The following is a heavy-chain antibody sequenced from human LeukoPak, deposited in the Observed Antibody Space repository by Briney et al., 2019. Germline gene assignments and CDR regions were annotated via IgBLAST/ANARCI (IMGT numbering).Heavy chain of an antibody. CDR2: IYYSGST. J-gene: IGHJ1*01. CDR1: GGSISSYY. Sequence: SETLSLTCTVSGGSISSYYWSWIRQPPGKGLEWIGYIYYSGSTNYNPSLKSRVTISVDTSKNQFSLKLSSVAAADTAVYYCARGGRELLAEYFQHWGQGTLVTVSS. D-gene: IGHD1-26*01. CDR3: ARGGRELLAEYFQH. V-gene: IGHV4-59*01.